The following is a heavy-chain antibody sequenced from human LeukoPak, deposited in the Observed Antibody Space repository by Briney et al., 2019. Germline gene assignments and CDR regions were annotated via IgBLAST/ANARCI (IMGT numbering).Heavy chain of an antibody. CDR3: ARDRDDYGSGNHWFDP. J-gene: IGHJ5*02. D-gene: IGHD3-10*01. CDR2: ISSSGSTI. Sequence: GGSLRLSCAASGFTFSDYYMSWIRQAPGKGLEWVSYISSSGSTIYYADSVKGRFTISRDNAKNSLYLQMNSLRAEDTAVYYCARDRDDYGSGNHWFDPWGQGTLVTVSS. CDR1: GFTFSDYY. V-gene: IGHV3-11*01.